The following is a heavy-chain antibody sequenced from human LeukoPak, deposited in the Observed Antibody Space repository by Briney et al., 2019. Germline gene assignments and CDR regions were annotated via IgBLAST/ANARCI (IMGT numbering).Heavy chain of an antibody. J-gene: IGHJ4*02. CDR3: AKSLSSIVGATVFDY. V-gene: IGHV3-23*01. CDR1: GFTFSSYG. Sequence: PGGSLRLSCAASGFTFSSYGMSWVRQAPGKGLEWVSGISGSGGSTSYADSVKGRFTISRDNSKNTLYLQMNSLRAEDTAVYYCAKSLSSIVGATVFDYWGQGTLVTVSS. D-gene: IGHD1-26*01. CDR2: ISGSGGST.